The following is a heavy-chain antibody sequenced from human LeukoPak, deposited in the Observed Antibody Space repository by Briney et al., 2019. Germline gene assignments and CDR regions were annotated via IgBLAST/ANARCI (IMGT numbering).Heavy chain of an antibody. CDR1: GFTFSSYS. CDR2: ISSSSSTI. Sequence: GGSLRLSCAASGFTFSSYSMKWVRQAPGKGLEGVSYISSSSSTIYYADSVKGRFTISRDNAKNSLYLQMNSLRAEDTAVYYCARDLEDIVVVPAAEGGPNWFDPWGQGTLVTVSS. D-gene: IGHD2-2*01. J-gene: IGHJ5*02. CDR3: ARDLEDIVVVPAAEGGPNWFDP. V-gene: IGHV3-48*04.